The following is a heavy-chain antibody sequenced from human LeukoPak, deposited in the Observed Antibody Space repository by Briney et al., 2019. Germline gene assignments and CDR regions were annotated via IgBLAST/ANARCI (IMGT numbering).Heavy chain of an antibody. CDR2: ISYDGSNK. Sequence: GGSLRLSCAASGFTFSSYAMHWVRQAPGKGLEWVAVISYDGSNKYYADSVKGRFTISRDNSKNTLYLQMNSLRAEDTAVYYCARDRWPYYYDSSGYYAALGYWGQGTLATVSS. V-gene: IGHV3-30-3*01. D-gene: IGHD3-22*01. J-gene: IGHJ4*02. CDR3: ARDRWPYYYDSSGYYAALGY. CDR1: GFTFSSYA.